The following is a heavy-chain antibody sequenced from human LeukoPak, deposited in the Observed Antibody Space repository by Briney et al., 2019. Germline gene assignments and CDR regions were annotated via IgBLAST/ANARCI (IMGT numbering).Heavy chain of an antibody. CDR3: ARDPGSTSWQDAFDI. Sequence: PSGTPSLTCAVYGGSFSGYYWSWIRQPPGKGLEWIGEINHSGSTNYNPSLKSRVTISVDTSKNQFSLKLSSVTAADTAVYYCARDPGSTSWQDAFDIWGQGTMVTVSS. J-gene: IGHJ3*02. CDR2: INHSGST. CDR1: GGSFSGYY. D-gene: IGHD2-2*01. V-gene: IGHV4-34*01.